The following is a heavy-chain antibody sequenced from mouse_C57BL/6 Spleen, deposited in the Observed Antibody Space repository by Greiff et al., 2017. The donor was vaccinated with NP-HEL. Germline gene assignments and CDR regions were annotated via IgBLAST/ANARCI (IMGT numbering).Heavy chain of an antibody. CDR1: GYTFTDYY. CDR2: INPNNGGT. D-gene: IGHD2-3*01. J-gene: IGHJ1*03. V-gene: IGHV1-26*01. Sequence: EVQLQQSGPELVKPGASVKISCKASGYTFTDYYMNWVKQSHGKSLEWIGDINPNNGGTSYNQKFKGKATLTVDKSSSTAYMELRSLTSEDSAVYYCARDGYYHVGYFDVWGTGTTVTVSS. CDR3: ARDGYYHVGYFDV.